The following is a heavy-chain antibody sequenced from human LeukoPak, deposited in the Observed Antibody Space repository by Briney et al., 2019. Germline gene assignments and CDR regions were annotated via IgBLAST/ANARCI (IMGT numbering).Heavy chain of an antibody. J-gene: IGHJ4*02. CDR3: ARALPAASHTSFDY. Sequence: GGSLRLSCAASGFTVSSEYMSWVRQAPGKGLERVSIIYSGGTTYYADSVKGRFTISRDISKNTVYLQMNSLRVEDTALFFCARALPAASHTSFDYWGQGALVTVSS. V-gene: IGHV3-66*01. CDR2: IYSGGTT. CDR1: GFTVSSEY. D-gene: IGHD2-2*01.